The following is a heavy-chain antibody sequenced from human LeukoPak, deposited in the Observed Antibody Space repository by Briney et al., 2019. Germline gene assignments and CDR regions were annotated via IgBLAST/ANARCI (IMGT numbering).Heavy chain of an antibody. J-gene: IGHJ4*02. D-gene: IGHD3-16*01. CDR2: IKQDGTEK. Sequence: GGSLRLSCAASGFTFSSYWMNWVRQAPGKGLEWVANIKQDGTEKYYVDSVKGRFTISRDNAKNSLYLQMNSLGAEDTAMYYCVRDTFGPSDSWGQGSLVSVSS. CDR3: VRDTFGPSDS. V-gene: IGHV3-7*01. CDR1: GFTFSSYW.